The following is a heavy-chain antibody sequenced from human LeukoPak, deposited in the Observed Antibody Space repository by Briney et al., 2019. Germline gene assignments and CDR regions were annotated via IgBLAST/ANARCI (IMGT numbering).Heavy chain of an antibody. CDR3: ARHVGGTTYDY. J-gene: IGHJ4*02. Sequence: SETLSLTCTVSGGSIISYYWSWIRQPPGKGLEWIGYVSYSGSTNYDPSLKSRVTISLGTSSNQFSLKLSSVTAADTAVYYCARHVGGTTYDYWGQGTLVTVSS. CDR1: GGSIISYY. CDR2: VSYSGST. D-gene: IGHD2-2*01. V-gene: IGHV4-59*08.